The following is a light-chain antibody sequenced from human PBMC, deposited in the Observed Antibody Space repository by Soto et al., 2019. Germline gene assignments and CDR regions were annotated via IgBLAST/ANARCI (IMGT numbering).Light chain of an antibody. CDR2: GAS. Sequence: EIVLSQSPYTLSLSTGERATLSCRASQSVNNNYLACYQQKPGHAPRLLIYGASSRATGIPDKFSGSGSGTDFTIIISRLEQEDVAVYYCQLYDVPQTFGQGTKVDIK. CDR3: QLYDVPQT. CDR1: QSVNNNY. J-gene: IGKJ1*01. V-gene: IGKV3-20*01.